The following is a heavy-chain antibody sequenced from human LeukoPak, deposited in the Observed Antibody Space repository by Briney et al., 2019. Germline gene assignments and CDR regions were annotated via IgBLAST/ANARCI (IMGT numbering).Heavy chain of an antibody. Sequence: SVKVSCKASGYTFTGYYMHWVRQAPGQGLEWMGRIIPILGIANYAQKFQGRVTITADKSTSTAYMELSSLRSEDTAVYYCARYSSSSPAFDYWGQGTLVTVSS. D-gene: IGHD6-13*01. V-gene: IGHV1-69*02. CDR1: GYTFTGYY. CDR3: ARYSSSSPAFDY. J-gene: IGHJ4*02. CDR2: IIPILGIA.